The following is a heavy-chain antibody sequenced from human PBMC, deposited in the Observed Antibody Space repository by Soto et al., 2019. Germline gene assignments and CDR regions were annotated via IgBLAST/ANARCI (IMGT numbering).Heavy chain of an antibody. CDR1: GFTFRSYW. CDR2: IKQDGSEE. D-gene: IGHD3-3*01. V-gene: IGHV3-7*01. J-gene: IGHJ4*02. CDR3: ARLNDFWSGYYGYAFDY. Sequence: GGSLRLSCAASGFTFRSYWMSWVRQAPGKGLEWVANIKQDGSEEYYVDSVKGRFTISRDNAKNSLYLQMNSLRAEDTAVYYCARLNDFWSGYYGYAFDYWGQGTLVTVSS.